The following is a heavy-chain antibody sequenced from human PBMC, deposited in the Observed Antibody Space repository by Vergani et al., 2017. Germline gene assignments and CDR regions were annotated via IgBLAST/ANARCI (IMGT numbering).Heavy chain of an antibody. D-gene: IGHD5-12*01. CDR1: GFTFSSYG. V-gene: IGHV3-33*01. J-gene: IGHJ4*02. Sequence: QVQLVESGGGVVQPGRSLRLSCAASGFTFSSYGMHWVRQAPGKGLEWVAVIWYDGSNKYYADSVKGRFTISRDNSKNTLYLKMNRLRAEDTAVYYCARAPALGIVATTAPAPYFDYWGQGTLVTVSS. CDR2: IWYDGSNK. CDR3: ARAPALGIVATTAPAPYFDY.